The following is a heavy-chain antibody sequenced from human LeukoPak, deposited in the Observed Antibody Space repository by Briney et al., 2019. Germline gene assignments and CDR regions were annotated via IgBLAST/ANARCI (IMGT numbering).Heavy chain of an antibody. CDR3: ARVGPMAYYMDV. CDR2: INPSGTT. D-gene: IGHD5-24*01. CDR1: GGSSSAYW. J-gene: IGHJ6*03. Sequence: SETLSLTCAVYGGSSSAYWWSWIRQPPGKGLEWIGDINPSGTTNYNPSLKGRVTISLDTSKNHFSLNLSSVTAADTAVYYCARVGPMAYYMDVWGKGTTVTVSS. V-gene: IGHV4-34*01.